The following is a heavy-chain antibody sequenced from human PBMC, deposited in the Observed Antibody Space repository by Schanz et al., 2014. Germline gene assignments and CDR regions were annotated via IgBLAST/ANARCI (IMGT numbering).Heavy chain of an antibody. CDR1: GFTFSDYS. J-gene: IGHJ4*02. CDR2: IRSSSTPI. D-gene: IGHD2-2*01. Sequence: EVQLVESGGGWVQPGGSLRLSCAASGFTFSDYSMNWVRQAPGKGPEWVSYIRSSSTPIYYADSVKGRFTISRDNSKNTLYLQLGSLRPGDTAVYYCARESSNDIVLVPGAVFDHWGQGILVTVSS. V-gene: IGHV3-48*01. CDR3: ARESSNDIVLVPGAVFDH.